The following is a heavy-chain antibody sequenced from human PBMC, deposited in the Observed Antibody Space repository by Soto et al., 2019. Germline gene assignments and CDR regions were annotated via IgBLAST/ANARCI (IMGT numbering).Heavy chain of an antibody. D-gene: IGHD5-18*01. CDR2: IYYSVST. V-gene: IGHV4-30-4*08. J-gene: IGHJ6*02. CDR3: ARYIGTGYSYGKNYYYGMDV. CDR1: GGSISSGDSY. Sequence: SETLSLTCTVSGGSISSGDSYWSWFRQPPGKGLEWVGYIYYSVSTYYNPSLKSRVTISVDTSKNQFSLKLSSVTAAVTAVCYCARYIGTGYSYGKNYYYGMDVWGQGTTVTGSS.